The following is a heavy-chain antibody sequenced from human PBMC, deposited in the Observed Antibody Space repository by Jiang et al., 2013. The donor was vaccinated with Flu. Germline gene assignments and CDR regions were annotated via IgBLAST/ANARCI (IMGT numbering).Heavy chain of an antibody. D-gene: IGHD3-16*02. CDR1: GFSLNNDTMG. J-gene: IGHJ5*02. V-gene: IGHV2-26*01. CDR2: IFSRDEQ. Sequence: KPTQTLTLTCTVSGFSLNNDTMGVSWIRQPPGRALEWLAYIFSRDEQSYRPSLKNRLTISKDTSKSQVVLTLTNMDPADTATYYCARTLVEYYDYVWGSYRPPPSWFDPWGQGTLVTVSS. CDR3: ARTLVEYYDYVWGSYRPPPSWFDP.